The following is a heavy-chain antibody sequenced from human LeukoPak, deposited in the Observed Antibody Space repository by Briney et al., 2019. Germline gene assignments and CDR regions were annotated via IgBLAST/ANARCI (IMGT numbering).Heavy chain of an antibody. CDR3: ARPSITMVRGFDP. D-gene: IGHD3-10*01. V-gene: IGHV4-39*01. Sequence: PSETLSLTCTVSGGSISSSSYYWGWIRQPPGKGLEWIGSIYYSGSTYYNPSLKSRVTISVATSKNQFSLKLSSVTAADTAVYYCARPSITMVRGFDPWGQGTLVTVSS. CDR1: GGSISSSSYY. J-gene: IGHJ5*02. CDR2: IYYSGST.